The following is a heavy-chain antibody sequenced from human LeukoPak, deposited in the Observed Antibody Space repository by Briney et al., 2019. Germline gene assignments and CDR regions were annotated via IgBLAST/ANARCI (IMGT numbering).Heavy chain of an antibody. Sequence: SETLSLTCAVSGDSFSSHYWTWIRQSPGTGLEWIGYISRIGRTNYNPSLKSRVTISIDTSKNQFSLNLRSVTAADTAVYYCARDLVTVTKGFDIWGQGTMVSVSS. CDR2: ISRIGRT. CDR3: ARDLVTVTKGFDI. J-gene: IGHJ3*02. D-gene: IGHD4-17*01. V-gene: IGHV4-59*11. CDR1: GDSFSSHY.